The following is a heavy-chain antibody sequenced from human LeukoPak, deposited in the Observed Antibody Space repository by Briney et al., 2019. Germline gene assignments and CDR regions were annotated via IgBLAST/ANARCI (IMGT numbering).Heavy chain of an antibody. V-gene: IGHV3-7*01. CDR2: IEQVGSER. J-gene: IGHJ4*02. CDR1: GFTLSSHW. Sequence: GGSLRLSCAVSGFTLSSHWMSWVRQAPGKGLEWVANIEQVGSERYYVDSVKGRFTISRDNAKNLLYLQTNSLRAEDTAVYYCARDGFDAGIYFDSWGQGTLVIVSS. D-gene: IGHD3-9*01. CDR3: ARDGFDAGIYFDS.